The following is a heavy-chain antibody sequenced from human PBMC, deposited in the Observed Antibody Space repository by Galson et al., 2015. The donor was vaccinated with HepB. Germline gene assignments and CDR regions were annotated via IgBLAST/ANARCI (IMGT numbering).Heavy chain of an antibody. D-gene: IGHD2-2*01. CDR2: IKDDGSRT. CDR3: ARVLASFPGYFDL. CDR1: GFTFSSHW. V-gene: IGHV3-74*01. J-gene: IGHJ2*01. Sequence: SLRLSCAASGFTFSSHWMYWVRQAPGKGLVCVSRIKDDGSRTTYADSVTGRFTISRDNAKNTLYLQMNNLRAEDTAVYYCARVLASFPGYFDLWGRGTLVTVSS.